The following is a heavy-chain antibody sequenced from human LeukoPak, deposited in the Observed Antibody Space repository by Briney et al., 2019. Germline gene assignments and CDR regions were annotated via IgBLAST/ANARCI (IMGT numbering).Heavy chain of an antibody. V-gene: IGHV4-30-2*01. CDR1: GDSITSSGSS. CDR2: IYHSGGA. J-gene: IGHJ4*02. D-gene: IGHD6-13*01. CDR3: ARDFIAQSPIPAY. Sequence: SETLSLTCAVSGDSITSSGSSWSWIRQPLGKGLEWIGYIYHSGGAYYNPSLKSRVTISLDRSENHFSLKLNSVTAADTAVYYCARDFIAQSPIPAYWGQGTLVSVSS.